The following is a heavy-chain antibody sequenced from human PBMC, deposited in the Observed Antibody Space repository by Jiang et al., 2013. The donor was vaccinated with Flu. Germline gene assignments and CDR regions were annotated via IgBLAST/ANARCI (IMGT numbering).Heavy chain of an antibody. CDR3: TTGDSGQRGGYYYYGMDV. J-gene: IGHJ6*02. D-gene: IGHD5-12*01. V-gene: IGHV3-30-3*01. CDR2: ISYDGSNK. CDR1: GFTFSSYA. Sequence: ASGFTFSSYAMHWVRQAPGKGLEWVAVISYDGSNKYYADSVKGRFTISRDNSKNTLYLQMNSLRAEDTAVYYCTTGDSGQRGGYYYYGMDVWGQGTTVTVSS.